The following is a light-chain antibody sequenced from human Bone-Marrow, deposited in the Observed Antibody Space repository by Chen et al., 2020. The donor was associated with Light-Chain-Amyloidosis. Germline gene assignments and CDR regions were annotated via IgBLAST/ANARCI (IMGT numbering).Light chain of an antibody. CDR2: EGS. J-gene: IGLJ3*02. Sequence: QSALTQPASVSGSPGQSITIYCTGTSSDVGSYNLGSWYQQHPGKAPNLLIYEGSKRPSGVSNRFSGSKSGNTASLTISGLQAEDEADYYCCSYAAINTFSWVFGGGSKLTVL. CDR1: SSDVGSYNL. CDR3: CSYAAINTFSWV. V-gene: IGLV2-23*03.